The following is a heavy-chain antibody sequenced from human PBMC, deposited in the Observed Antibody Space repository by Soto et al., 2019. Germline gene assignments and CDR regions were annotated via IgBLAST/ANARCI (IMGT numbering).Heavy chain of an antibody. J-gene: IGHJ1*01. V-gene: IGHV3-23*01. Sequence: GGSLRLSCAASGFTFSSFAMSWVRQAPGKGLEWVSTIGGGDGTTYYADSVKGRFTISRDNANNTLFLQMDSLTAEDTAVYYCAREQYTLNYAGYWGQGTQVTVSS. CDR3: AREQYTLNYAGY. CDR1: GFTFSSFA. D-gene: IGHD1-7*01. CDR2: IGGGDGTT.